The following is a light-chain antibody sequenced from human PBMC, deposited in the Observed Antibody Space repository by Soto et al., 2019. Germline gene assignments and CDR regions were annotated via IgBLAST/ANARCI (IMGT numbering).Light chain of an antibody. CDR2: NND. Sequence: QSVLTQPTSASGTPGQRVTISCSGSSSNIGANPINWYQQLPGTAPKLLICNNDQRPSGVPDRFSASKSGTSASLAISGLQSEDEADYYCEAWDDSLYGAVLGGGTKVTVL. CDR1: SSNIGANP. J-gene: IGLJ2*01. CDR3: EAWDDSLYGAV. V-gene: IGLV1-44*01.